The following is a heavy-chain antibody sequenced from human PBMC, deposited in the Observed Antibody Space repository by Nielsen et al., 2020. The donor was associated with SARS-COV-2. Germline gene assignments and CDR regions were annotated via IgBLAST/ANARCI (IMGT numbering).Heavy chain of an antibody. D-gene: IGHD3-22*01. J-gene: IGHJ4*02. CDR1: GFSLSTSGMC. V-gene: IGHV2-70*11. CDR2: IDWDDDK. Sequence: SGPTLVKPTQTLTLTCTFSGFSLSTSGMCVSWIRQPPGKALEWLARIDWDDDKYYSTSLKTRLTISKDTSKNQVVLTMANMDPVDTATYYCARTGGGYYYDSSGLGLLEGFDYWGQGTLVTVSS. CDR3: ARTGGGYYYDSSGLGLLEGFDY.